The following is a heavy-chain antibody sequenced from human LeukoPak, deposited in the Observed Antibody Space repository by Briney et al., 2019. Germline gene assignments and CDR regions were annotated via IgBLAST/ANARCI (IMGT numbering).Heavy chain of an antibody. V-gene: IGHV3-74*01. J-gene: IGHJ4*02. CDR3: AKYLSVAGTSPWDY. CDR1: GFTLSAYW. D-gene: IGHD6-19*01. Sequence: GGSLRLSCAASGFTLSAYWMHWVRQAPGKGLMWVSRIEGDGNRITYADSVKGRFTISRDNAKNTLYLQMNSLRAEDTAVYYCAKYLSVAGTSPWDYWGQGTLVTVSS. CDR2: IEGDGNRI.